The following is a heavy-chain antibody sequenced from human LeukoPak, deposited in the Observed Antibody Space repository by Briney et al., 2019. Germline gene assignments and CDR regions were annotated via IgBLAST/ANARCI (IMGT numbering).Heavy chain of an antibody. CDR1: GGSFSGYY. CDR2: INHSGST. V-gene: IGHV4-34*01. Sequence: SETLSLTCAVYGGSFSGYYWSWIRQPPGKGLEWIGEINHSGSTNYNPPLKSRVTISVDTSKNQFSLKLSSVTAADTAVYYCARDDYSNFPFDYWGQGTLVTVSS. J-gene: IGHJ4*02. CDR3: ARDDYSNFPFDY. D-gene: IGHD4-11*01.